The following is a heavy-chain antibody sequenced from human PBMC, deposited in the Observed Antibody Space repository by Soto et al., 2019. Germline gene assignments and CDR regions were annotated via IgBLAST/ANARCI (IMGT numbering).Heavy chain of an antibody. CDR1: GGTFSSYA. J-gene: IGHJ4*02. CDR2: IIPIFGTA. Sequence: SVKVSCKASGGTFSSYAISWVRQAPGQGLEWMGGIIPIFGTANYAQKFQGRVTITADESTSTAYMELSSLRSEDTAVYYCARDSPRTGLVGASFFDYWGQGTLVTVSS. V-gene: IGHV1-69*13. CDR3: ARDSPRTGLVGASFFDY. D-gene: IGHD1-26*01.